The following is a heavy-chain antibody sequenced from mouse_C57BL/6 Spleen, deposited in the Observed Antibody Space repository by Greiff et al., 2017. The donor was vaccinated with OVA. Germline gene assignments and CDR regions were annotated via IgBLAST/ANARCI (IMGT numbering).Heavy chain of an antibody. CDR1: GYTFTSYW. CDR3: TRHYGSSYEGAMDY. J-gene: IGHJ4*01. Sequence: EVQLQQSGTVLARPGASVKMSCKTSGYTFTSYWMHWVKQRPGQGLEWIGAIYPGNSDTSYNQKFKGKAKLTAVTSASTAYMELSSLTNEDSAVYYCTRHYGSSYEGAMDYWGQGTSVTVSS. V-gene: IGHV1-5*01. D-gene: IGHD1-1*01. CDR2: IYPGNSDT.